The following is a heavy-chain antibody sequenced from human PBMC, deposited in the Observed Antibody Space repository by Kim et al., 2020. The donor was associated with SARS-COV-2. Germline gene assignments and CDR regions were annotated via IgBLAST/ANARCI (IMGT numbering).Heavy chain of an antibody. CDR3: ATVNIPVAASRYYYYGMDV. D-gene: IGHD2-15*01. V-gene: IGHV1-24*01. Sequence: SVKVSCKVSGYTLTELSMHWVRQAPGKGLEWMGGFDPEDGETIYAQKFQGRVTMTEDTSTDTAYMELSSLRSEDTAVYYCATVNIPVAASRYYYYGMDVWGQGTTVTVSS. CDR1: GYTLTELS. J-gene: IGHJ6*02. CDR2: FDPEDGET.